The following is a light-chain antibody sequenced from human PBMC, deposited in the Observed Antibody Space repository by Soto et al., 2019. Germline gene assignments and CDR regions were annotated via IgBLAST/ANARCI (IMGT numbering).Light chain of an antibody. J-gene: IGKJ2*01. CDR2: DAS. CDR3: HQYVSSPLT. CDR1: QSVNSNL. Sequence: EIVLTQSPGTLSLSPGEGATVSCRASQSVNSNLLAWFQQKPGQAPRLLIHDASRRATGIPDRFSGSGYGTDFTLSISRLEPEDFAVYYCHQYVSSPLTFGQGTKLEIK. V-gene: IGKV3-20*01.